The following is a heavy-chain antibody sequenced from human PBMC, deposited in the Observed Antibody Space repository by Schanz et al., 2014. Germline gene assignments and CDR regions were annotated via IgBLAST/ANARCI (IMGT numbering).Heavy chain of an antibody. D-gene: IGHD3-22*01. CDR3: AKDPSHGDYDYYFDS. CDR1: GFDFNSYS. CDR2: LSGSGGST. Sequence: EVQLLESGGGLVQPGGSLRLSCEASGFDFNSYSMNWVRQVPGKGLEWVSALSGSGGSTYYADSVKGRFTISRDNSKNTLYLQMNSLRAEDTAVYYCAKDPSHGDYDYYFDSWGQGTLVTVSS. J-gene: IGHJ4*02. V-gene: IGHV3-23*01.